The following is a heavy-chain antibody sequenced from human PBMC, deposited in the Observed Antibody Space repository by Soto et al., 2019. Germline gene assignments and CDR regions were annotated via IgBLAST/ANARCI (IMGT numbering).Heavy chain of an antibody. J-gene: IGHJ4*02. Sequence: GGSLRLSCAASGFIFSSYTMHWVRQAPGKGLEWVGVITYDGSNQYYADSVKGRFTISRDNSRNMLFLQMNSLRPDDTAVYYCARAPSGSYPEFDYWGQGTLVTVSS. CDR2: ITYDGSNQ. CDR3: ARAPSGSYPEFDY. V-gene: IGHV3-30-3*01. D-gene: IGHD1-26*01. CDR1: GFIFSSYT.